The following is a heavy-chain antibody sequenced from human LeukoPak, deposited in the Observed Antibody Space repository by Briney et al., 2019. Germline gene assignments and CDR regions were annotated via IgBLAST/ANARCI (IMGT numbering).Heavy chain of an antibody. CDR1: GFTFSSYS. Sequence: GGSLRLSCAASGFTFSSYSMNWVRQAPGKGLEWVSSISSSSSYIYYADSVKGRFTISRDNAKNSLYLQMNSLRADDTAVYYCARDKLSSITSGGTGIDYWGQGTLVTVSS. J-gene: IGHJ4*02. CDR3: ARDKLSSITSGGTGIDY. CDR2: ISSSSSYI. D-gene: IGHD6-13*01. V-gene: IGHV3-21*01.